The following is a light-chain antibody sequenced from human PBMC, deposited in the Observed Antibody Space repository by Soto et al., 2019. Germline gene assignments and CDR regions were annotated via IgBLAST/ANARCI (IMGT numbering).Light chain of an antibody. J-gene: IGKJ1*01. CDR3: QHYGSSPQT. CDR2: GAS. V-gene: IGKV3-20*01. CDR1: QSVWNNY. Sequence: EIVLTQSPGTLSLSPGERATLSCRASQSVWNNYLAWYQQKPGQAPMLLIYGASSTATGIPDKFRGSVSGIDFTLTISRLEPEVFAVYYCQHYGSSPQTFGQGTKVEIK.